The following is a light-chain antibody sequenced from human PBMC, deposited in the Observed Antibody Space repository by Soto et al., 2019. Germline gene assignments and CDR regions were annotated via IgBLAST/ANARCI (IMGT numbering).Light chain of an antibody. CDR1: NRDVGAYNY. CDR2: EVS. Sequence: QSVLTQPPSASGSPGQSCTISCTGTNRDVGAYNYVSWYQQHPGKAPQLIIYEVSKRPSGVPARFSGSKSGNTASLTVSGLQAEDEGDYYCSSYAGSNNLLFGGGTQLTVL. CDR3: SSYAGSNNLL. J-gene: IGLJ3*02. V-gene: IGLV2-8*01.